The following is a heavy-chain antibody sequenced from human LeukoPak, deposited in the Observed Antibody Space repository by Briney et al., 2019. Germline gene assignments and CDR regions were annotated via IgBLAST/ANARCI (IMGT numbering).Heavy chain of an antibody. CDR2: IYTRGST. CDR1: GGSISSGSYY. CDR3: ARAFRGIFGVFEAFDI. Sequence: SETLSLTCTVSGGSISSGSYYWSWIRQPAGKGLEWIGRIYTRGSTNYNPSLKSRVTISVDTSKNQFSLRLSSVTAADTAVYYCARAFRGIFGVFEAFDIWGQGTMVTVSS. J-gene: IGHJ3*02. D-gene: IGHD3-3*01. V-gene: IGHV4-61*02.